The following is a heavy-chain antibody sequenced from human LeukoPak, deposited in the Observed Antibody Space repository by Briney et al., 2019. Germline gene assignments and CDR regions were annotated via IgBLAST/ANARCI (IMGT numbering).Heavy chain of an antibody. Sequence: PGGSLRLSCAASGFTFSSYWMSWVRQAPGKGLEWVANIKQDGSEKYYVDSVKGRFTISRDNAKNSLYLQMNSLRAEDTAVYYCARDGNGGWPDYFDYWGQGTLVTVSS. CDR2: IKQDGSEK. D-gene: IGHD6-19*01. J-gene: IGHJ4*02. CDR1: GFTFSSYW. V-gene: IGHV3-7*01. CDR3: ARDGNGGWPDYFDY.